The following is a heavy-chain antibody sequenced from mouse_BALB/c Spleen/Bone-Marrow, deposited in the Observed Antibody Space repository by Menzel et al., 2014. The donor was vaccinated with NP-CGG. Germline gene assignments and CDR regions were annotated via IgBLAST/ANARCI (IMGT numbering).Heavy chain of an antibody. CDR1: GFTFTDYY. J-gene: IGHJ3*01. CDR2: IRNKANGYTT. Sequence: EVKLMESGGGLVQPGGSLRLSCATSGFTFTDYYMSWVRQPPGKALEWLGFIRNKANGYTTEHSASVKGRFTISRDNSQSILYLQINTLRAEDSATYYCARVTTAWFAYWGQGTLVTVSA. V-gene: IGHV7-3*02. CDR3: ARVTTAWFAY. D-gene: IGHD1-1*01.